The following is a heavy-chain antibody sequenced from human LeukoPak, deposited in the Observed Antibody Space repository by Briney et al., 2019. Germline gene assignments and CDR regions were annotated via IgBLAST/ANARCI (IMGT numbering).Heavy chain of an antibody. CDR3: ARDLADYYYMDV. Sequence: SQTLSLGCTVSGGSISSGDYYWSWIRQPPGKGLEWIGYIYYSGSTYYNPSLKSRVTISVDTSKNQFSLKLSSVTAADTAVYYCARDLADYYYMDVWGKGTTVTVSS. CDR1: GGSISSGDYY. V-gene: IGHV4-30-4*08. J-gene: IGHJ6*03. CDR2: IYYSGST.